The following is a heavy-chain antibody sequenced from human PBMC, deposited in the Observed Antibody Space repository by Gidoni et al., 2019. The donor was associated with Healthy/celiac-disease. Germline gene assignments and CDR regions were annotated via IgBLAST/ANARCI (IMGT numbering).Heavy chain of an antibody. J-gene: IGHJ6*03. CDR2: IISNAYGGKT. Sequence: EVQLVESGGGLVQPGRSLRLSCTASGFTFGDYAMSWFCQAPGKGLEWLGFIISNAYGGKTADAASVKGRLNISRDDSKSIAYLQMNSLKTEDAAVYYCTRALGYCSSTSCYWEYYYYYMDVWGKGTTVTVSS. D-gene: IGHD2-2*01. V-gene: IGHV3-49*03. CDR1: GFTFGDYA. CDR3: TRALGYCSSTSCYWEYYYYYMDV.